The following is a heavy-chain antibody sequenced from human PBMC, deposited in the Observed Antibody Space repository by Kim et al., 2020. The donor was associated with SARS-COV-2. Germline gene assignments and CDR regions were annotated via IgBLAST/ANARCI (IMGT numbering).Heavy chain of an antibody. V-gene: IGHV1-46*01. D-gene: IGHD6-19*01. CDR3: ARDRRIAVAGSLRAFDI. CDR2: INPSGGST. Sequence: ASVKVSCKASGYTFTSYYMHWVRQAPGQGLEWMGIINPSGGSTSYAQKFQGRVTMTRDTSTSTVYMELSSLRSEDTAVYYCARDRRIAVAGSLRAFDIWGQGTMVTVSS. CDR1: GYTFTSYY. J-gene: IGHJ3*02.